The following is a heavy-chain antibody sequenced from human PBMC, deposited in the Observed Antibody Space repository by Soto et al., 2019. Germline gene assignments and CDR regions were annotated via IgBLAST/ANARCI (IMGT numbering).Heavy chain of an antibody. D-gene: IGHD2-15*01. J-gene: IGHJ6*02. V-gene: IGHV3-33*01. CDR3: ARDKSQAVVAEYGMDV. CDR2: IWYDGSNK. CDR1: GFTFSSYG. Sequence: GGSLRLSCAASGFTFSSYGIHWVRQAPGKGLEWVAVIWYDGSNKYYADSVKGRFTISRDNSKNTLYLQMNSLRAEDTAVYYCARDKSQAVVAEYGMDVWGQGTTVTVSS.